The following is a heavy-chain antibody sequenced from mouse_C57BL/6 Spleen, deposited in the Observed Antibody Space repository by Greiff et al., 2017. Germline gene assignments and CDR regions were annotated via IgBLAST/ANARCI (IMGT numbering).Heavy chain of an antibody. V-gene: IGHV1-15*01. Sequence: QVQLQQSGAELVRPGASVTLSCKASGYTFTDYEMHWVKQTPVHGLEWIGAIDPETGGTAYNQKFQGKAILTADKSSSTAYMELRSLTSEDSAVYYCTRNGYDGAWFAYWGQGTLVTVSA. D-gene: IGHD2-2*01. CDR1: GYTFTDYE. CDR2: IDPETGGT. J-gene: IGHJ3*01. CDR3: TRNGYDGAWFAY.